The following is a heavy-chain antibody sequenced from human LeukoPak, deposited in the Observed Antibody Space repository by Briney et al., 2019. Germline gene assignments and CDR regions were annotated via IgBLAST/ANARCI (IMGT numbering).Heavy chain of an antibody. CDR3: TTHELKDAFDI. CDR1: GGSFSGYY. CDR2: INHSGST. J-gene: IGHJ3*02. V-gene: IGHV4-34*01. Sequence: SETLSLTCAVYGGSFSGYYWSWIRQPPGKGLEWIGEINHSGSTNYNPSLKSRVTISVDTSKNQFSLKLSSVTAADTAVYYCTTHELKDAFDIWGQGTMVTVSS. D-gene: IGHD3-10*01.